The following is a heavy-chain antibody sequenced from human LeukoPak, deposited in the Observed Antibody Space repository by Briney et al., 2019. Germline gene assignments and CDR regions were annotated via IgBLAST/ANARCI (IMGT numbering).Heavy chain of an antibody. V-gene: IGHV3-23*05. D-gene: IGHD4-17*01. CDR3: ATAKYDYGDPVGWFDP. J-gene: IGHJ5*02. Sequence: GGSLRLSCATSGFPFSTSAMTWVRQAPGKGLEWVSHILSTGTTYYADSVRGRFGISRDNAKNTLFLLMTSLRAEDTAVYYCATAKYDYGDPVGWFDPWGQGTLVTVSS. CDR1: GFPFSTSA. CDR2: ILSTGTT.